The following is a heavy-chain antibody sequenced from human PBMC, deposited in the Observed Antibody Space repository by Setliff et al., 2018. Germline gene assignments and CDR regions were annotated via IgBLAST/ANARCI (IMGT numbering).Heavy chain of an antibody. CDR2: INTNTGNP. CDR1: GYTFTNYA. J-gene: IGHJ6*03. Sequence: ASVKVSCKASGYTFTNYAMTWMRQAPGQGLEYMGWINTNTGNPIYAQGRVTMTTDTSTSTAYMELRSLRSDDTAVYYCARVRDCSGGICHRGFHHYMDVWGKGTTVTVSS. CDR3: ARVRDCSGGICHRGFHHYMDV. V-gene: IGHV1-18*01. D-gene: IGHD2-15*01.